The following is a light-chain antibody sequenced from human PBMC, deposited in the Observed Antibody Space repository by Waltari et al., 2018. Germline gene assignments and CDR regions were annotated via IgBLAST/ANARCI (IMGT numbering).Light chain of an antibody. J-gene: IGKJ1*01. Sequence: EIVLTQSPGTLSLSPGERATLSCRASQSVSSSYLAWYQQKPGHAPRLLIYGASSRATVIPDGCSGSWSWTDFTLSISRLEPEDVAVYYCQQYGRSLWTFGQGTKVEIK. CDR1: QSVSSSY. V-gene: IGKV3-20*01. CDR2: GAS. CDR3: QQYGRSLWT.